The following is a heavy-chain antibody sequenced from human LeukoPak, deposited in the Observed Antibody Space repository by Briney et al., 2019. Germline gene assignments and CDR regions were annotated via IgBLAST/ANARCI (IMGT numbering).Heavy chain of an antibody. J-gene: IGHJ4*02. CDR1: GYTFTGYY. D-gene: IGHD6-19*01. CDR2: INPNSGGT. CDR3: ARDVSGWYRVCDY. Sequence: ASVKVSCKASGYTFTGYYMHWVRQAPGQGLEWMGWINPNSGGTNYAQKFQGRVTMTRDTSISTAYMELSRLRSEDTAVYYCARDVSGWYRVCDYWGQGTLVTVSS. V-gene: IGHV1-2*02.